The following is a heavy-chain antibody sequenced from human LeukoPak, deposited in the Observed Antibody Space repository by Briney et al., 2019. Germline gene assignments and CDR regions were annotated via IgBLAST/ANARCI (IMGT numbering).Heavy chain of an antibody. CDR2: INPNSGGT. Sequence: GASVKVSCKASGYTFAGYYMHWVRQAPGQGLEWMGRINPNSGGTNYAQKFQGRATMTRDTSISTAYMELGRLRSDDTAVYYCARAKDIVVVVALDNWGQGTLVTVSS. CDR3: ARAKDIVVVVALDN. D-gene: IGHD2-15*01. J-gene: IGHJ4*02. V-gene: IGHV1-2*06. CDR1: GYTFAGYY.